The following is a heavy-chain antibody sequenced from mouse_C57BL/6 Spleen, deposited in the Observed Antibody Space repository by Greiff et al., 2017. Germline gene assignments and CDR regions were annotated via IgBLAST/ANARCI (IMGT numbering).Heavy chain of an antibody. CDR1: GFNIKDDY. CDR3: TTGYGSSFDY. V-gene: IGHV14-4*01. J-gene: IGHJ2*01. Sequence: EVKLMESGAELVRPGASVKLSCTASGFNIKDDYMHWVKQRPEQGLEWIGWIDPENGDTEYASKFQGKATITADTSSNTAYLQLSSLTSEATAVYYCTTGYGSSFDYWGQGTTLTVSS. D-gene: IGHD1-1*01. CDR2: IDPENGDT.